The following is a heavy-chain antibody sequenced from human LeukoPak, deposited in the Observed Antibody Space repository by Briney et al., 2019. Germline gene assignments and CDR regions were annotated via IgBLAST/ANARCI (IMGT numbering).Heavy chain of an antibody. CDR2: IYTSGST. Sequence: PSETLSLTCTVSGGSISSYYWSWIRQPAGKGLEWIGRIYTSGSTNYNPSLKSRVTMSVDTSKNQFSLKLSSVTAADTAVYYCARGDYDSSGYHFEDYWGQGTLVTVSS. J-gene: IGHJ4*02. D-gene: IGHD3-22*01. CDR3: ARGDYDSSGYHFEDY. V-gene: IGHV4-4*07. CDR1: GGSISSYY.